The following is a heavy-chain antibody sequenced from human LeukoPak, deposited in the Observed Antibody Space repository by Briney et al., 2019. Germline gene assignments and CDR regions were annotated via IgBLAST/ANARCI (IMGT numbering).Heavy chain of an antibody. D-gene: IGHD3-16*01. J-gene: IGHJ4*02. Sequence: ASVKVSCKASGYTFTGYYMHWVRQAPGQGLEWMEWINPNSGGTNYAQKFQGRVTMTRDTSISTAYMELSSLRSDDTAVYYCARVQYYDRGGDYWGQGTLVTVSS. CDR2: INPNSGGT. CDR3: ARVQYYDRGGDY. CDR1: GYTFTGYY. V-gene: IGHV1-2*02.